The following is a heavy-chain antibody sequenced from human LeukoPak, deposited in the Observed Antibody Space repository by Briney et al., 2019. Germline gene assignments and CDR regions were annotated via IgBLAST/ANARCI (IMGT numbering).Heavy chain of an antibody. Sequence: KPSETLSLTCAVYGGSFSGYYWSWIRQPPGKGLEWIGEINHSGSTNYNPSLKSRVTISVDTSKNQFSLKLSSVTAADTAVYYCARDGYGDYYFDYWGQGTLVTVSS. J-gene: IGHJ4*02. CDR3: ARDGYGDYYFDY. V-gene: IGHV4-34*01. CDR2: INHSGST. CDR1: GGSFSGYY. D-gene: IGHD4-17*01.